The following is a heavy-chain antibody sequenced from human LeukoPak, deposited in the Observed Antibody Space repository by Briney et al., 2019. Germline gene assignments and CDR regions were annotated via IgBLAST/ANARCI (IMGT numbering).Heavy chain of an antibody. D-gene: IGHD1-26*01. CDR3: ARDLSGRYGNWFDS. Sequence: SETLSLTCTVSGGSISSYYWSWIRQPPGKGLEWIGYIYYSGSTNYNPSPKSRVTISVDTSKNQFSLKLSSVTAADTAIYFCARDLSGRYGNWFDSWGQGNLVIVSS. J-gene: IGHJ5*01. CDR1: GGSISSYY. CDR2: IYYSGST. V-gene: IGHV4-59*01.